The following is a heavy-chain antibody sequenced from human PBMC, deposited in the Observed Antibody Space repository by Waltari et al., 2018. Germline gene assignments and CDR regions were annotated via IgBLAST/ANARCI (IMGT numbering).Heavy chain of an antibody. J-gene: IGHJ4*02. CDR2: IRYDETHK. CDR3: ARDGSSSSFDY. CDR1: GFTFSVSG. Sequence: QVQLVESGGGVVQPGGSLRLSCAASGFTFSVSGSHWVGQAPGKGLELVAFIRYDETHKYYADSVEGRFTISRDNSKNTVDLHMNSLRAEDTAVYYCARDGSSSSFDYWGQGTLVTVSS. V-gene: IGHV3-30*02. D-gene: IGHD6-6*01.